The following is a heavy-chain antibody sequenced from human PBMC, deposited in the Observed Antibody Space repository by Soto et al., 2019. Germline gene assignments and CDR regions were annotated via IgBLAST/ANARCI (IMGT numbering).Heavy chain of an antibody. Sequence: GASVKVSCKTSGGTFSTYAIYWVRQAPGQGLVWMGAIIPLFGTADYAQKFQGRVTITADESTSTAYMELSSLRSEDTAVYYCARPKGSYSSGYYYFDYWGQGTLVTVSS. CDR1: GGTFSTYA. D-gene: IGHD6-19*01. V-gene: IGHV1-69*13. CDR3: ARPKGSYSSGYYYFDY. J-gene: IGHJ4*02. CDR2: IIPLFGTA.